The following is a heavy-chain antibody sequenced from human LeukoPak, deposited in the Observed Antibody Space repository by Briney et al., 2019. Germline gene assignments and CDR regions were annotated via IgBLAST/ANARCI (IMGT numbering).Heavy chain of an antibody. Sequence: GGSLRLSCAASGFLFSSYDMNWVRQAPGKGLEWVSHISTSGVTKYYADSVKGRFTISRDNTKNSLFLQMSSLRAEDTAVYYCARDSAISYDRYFDLWGRGTLVTVSS. CDR3: ARDSAISYDRYFDL. J-gene: IGHJ2*01. V-gene: IGHV3-48*03. CDR1: GFLFSSYD. D-gene: IGHD5-18*01. CDR2: ISTSGVTK.